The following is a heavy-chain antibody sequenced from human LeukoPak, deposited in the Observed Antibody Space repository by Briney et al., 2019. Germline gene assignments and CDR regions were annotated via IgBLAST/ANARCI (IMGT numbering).Heavy chain of an antibody. CDR3: ARGRTIFGVVTLINYFDY. Sequence: PSETLSLTCTVSGGSISSYYWSWIRQPPGKGLEWIGYIYYSGSTNYNPSLKSRVTISVDTSKNQFSLKLSSVTAADTAVYYCARGRTIFGVVTLINYFDYWGQGTLVTVSS. V-gene: IGHV4-59*12. J-gene: IGHJ4*02. CDR2: IYYSGST. CDR1: GGSISSYY. D-gene: IGHD3-3*01.